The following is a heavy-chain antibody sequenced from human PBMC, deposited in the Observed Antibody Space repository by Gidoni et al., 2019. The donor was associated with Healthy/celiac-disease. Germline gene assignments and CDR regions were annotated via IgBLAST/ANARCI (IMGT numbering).Heavy chain of an antibody. V-gene: IGHV1-69*01. CDR3: ASVGSGREGWKDV. D-gene: IGHD3-10*01. Sequence: QVQLVQSGAEVTKPGSSVKVSCKASGGTFSSYAISWVRQAPGQGLEWMGGISHIFGTANYAQKFQGRVTITADESTSKAYMELSSLRSEDTAVYYGASVGSGREGWKDVWGQGTKVTVSS. CDR2: ISHIFGTA. CDR1: GGTFSSYA. J-gene: IGHJ6*02.